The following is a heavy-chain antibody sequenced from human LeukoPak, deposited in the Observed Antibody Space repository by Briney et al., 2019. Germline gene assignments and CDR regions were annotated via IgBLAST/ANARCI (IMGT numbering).Heavy chain of an antibody. V-gene: IGHV3-15*01. J-gene: IGHJ4*02. CDR2: IKSKSDGGIT. Sequence: GGSLRLSCAASGFTFSDTWMSWVRQAPGKGLEWVGRIKSKSDGGITEYAAPVKGRFTISRDDSKNTLYLQMNSLETEDTAIYYCTTLGYCSGGSCNGYWGQGTLVTVSS. CDR3: TTLGYCSGGSCNGY. D-gene: IGHD2-15*01. CDR1: GFTFSDTW.